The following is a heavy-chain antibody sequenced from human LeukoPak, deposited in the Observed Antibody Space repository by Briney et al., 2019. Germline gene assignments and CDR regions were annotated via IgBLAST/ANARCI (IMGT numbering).Heavy chain of an antibody. CDR1: GGSISSGSYY. J-gene: IGHJ4*02. V-gene: IGHV4-61*02. CDR2: IYTSGST. CDR3: ARVPATVNTAAGAPFGY. Sequence: SQTLSLTCTVPGGSISSGSYYWSWIRQPAGKGLEWIGRIYTSGSTNYNPSLKSRVTISVDTSKNQFSLKLSSVTAADTAVYYCARVPATVNTAAGAPFGYWGQGTLVTVSS. D-gene: IGHD2-2*01.